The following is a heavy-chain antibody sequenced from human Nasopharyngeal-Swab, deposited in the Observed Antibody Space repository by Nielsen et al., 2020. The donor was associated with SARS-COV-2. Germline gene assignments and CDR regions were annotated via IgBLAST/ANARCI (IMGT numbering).Heavy chain of an antibody. D-gene: IGHD4-11*01. Sequence: VRQAPGKGLEWVSSISSSSSYIYYADSVKGRFTISRDNAKNSLYLQMNSLRAEDTAVYYCASGRDYSQRDFDYWGQGTLVTVSS. J-gene: IGHJ4*02. CDR2: ISSSSSYI. V-gene: IGHV3-21*01. CDR3: ASGRDYSQRDFDY.